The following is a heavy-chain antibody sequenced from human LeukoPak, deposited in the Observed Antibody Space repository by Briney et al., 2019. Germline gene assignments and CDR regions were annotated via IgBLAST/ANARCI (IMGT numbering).Heavy chain of an antibody. CDR1: GFTFSTYW. CDR2: IKQDGSVA. CDR3: AREAHFQRYSAVDY. Sequence: GGSLRLSCADSGFTFSTYWMSWVRQPPGEGLEWVANIKQDGSVAYYVDSVKGRFTISRDNAKNSVYLQMNSLRAEDTAMYYCAREAHFQRYSAVDYWGQGTLVTVSS. J-gene: IGHJ4*02. V-gene: IGHV3-7*01. D-gene: IGHD6-13*01.